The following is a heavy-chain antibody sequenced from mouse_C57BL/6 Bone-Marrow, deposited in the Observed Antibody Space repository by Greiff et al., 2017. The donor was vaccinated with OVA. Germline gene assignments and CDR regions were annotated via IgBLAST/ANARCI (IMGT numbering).Heavy chain of an antibody. D-gene: IGHD1-1*01. CDR2: IDPSDSYT. Sequence: QVQLQQPGAELVMPGASVKLSCKASGYTFTSYWMHWVKQRPGQGLEWIGEIDPSDSYTNYNQKFKGKSTLTVDKSSSTAYLQLSSLTSEDSAVYYCAREGDRTYYYGSSGAWFAYWGQGTLVTVSA. V-gene: IGHV1-69*01. CDR3: AREGDRTYYYGSSGAWFAY. CDR1: GYTFTSYW. J-gene: IGHJ3*01.